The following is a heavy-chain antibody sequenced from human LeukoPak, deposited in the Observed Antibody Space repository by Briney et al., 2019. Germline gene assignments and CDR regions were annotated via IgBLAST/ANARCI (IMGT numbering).Heavy chain of an antibody. V-gene: IGHV3-48*03. CDR1: GFSFSSYE. CDR3: AREGHTTGWPPFDF. Sequence: GGSLRLSCAASGFSFSSYEMNWVRQAPGKGLEWVSHSNRRGSTTYYADSVRGRFTISRDNAKNTLYLQMNSLRAEDTAVYYCAREGHTTGWPPFDFWGQGTLVTVSS. CDR2: SNRRGSTT. J-gene: IGHJ4*02. D-gene: IGHD2/OR15-2a*01.